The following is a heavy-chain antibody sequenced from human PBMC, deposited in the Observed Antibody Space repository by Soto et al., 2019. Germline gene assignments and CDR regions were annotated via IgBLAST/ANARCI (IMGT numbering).Heavy chain of an antibody. D-gene: IGHD2-2*01. CDR2: ISGSGGDT. J-gene: IGHJ4*02. V-gene: IGHV3-23*01. CDR1: GFTFTNYA. Sequence: EVQLLESGGGLVQPGGSLRLSCAASGFTFTNYAMTWVRQAPGKGLEWVSTISGSGGDTYYADSIKGRFTISRDNSKNTLYLQINSLRAEDTAVYYCAKRYCTTTSCVSEIDYWGQGTLVTVSS. CDR3: AKRYCTTTSCVSEIDY.